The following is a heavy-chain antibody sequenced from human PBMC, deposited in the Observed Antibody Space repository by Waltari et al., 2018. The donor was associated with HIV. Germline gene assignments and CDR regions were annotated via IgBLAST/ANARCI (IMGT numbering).Heavy chain of an antibody. CDR1: GFTVSSNY. CDR3: ARGVEGYCTSTSCYLLY. CDR2: IYSGGST. V-gene: IGHV3-53*02. J-gene: IGHJ4*02. Sequence: DVQLVETGGGLIKPGGSLRLSCAASGFTVSSNYMSWVRQAPGKGLECVSVIYSGGSTYYADSVRGRFTISRDNSKNTLYLQMNSLTAEDTAVYYCARGVEGYCTSTSCYLLYWGQGTLVAVSS. D-gene: IGHD2-2*01.